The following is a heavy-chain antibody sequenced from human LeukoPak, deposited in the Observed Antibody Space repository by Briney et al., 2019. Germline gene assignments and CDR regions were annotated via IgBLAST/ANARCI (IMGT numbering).Heavy chain of an antibody. CDR3: AIVARCTSCFDVDY. D-gene: IGHD2-2*01. Sequence: SETLSLTCTVSGGSISSYYWSWIRQPPGKGLEWIGYIYYSGTTNYNPSLKSRVIISVDTSKNQFSLTLSSVTAADTAVYYCAIVARCTSCFDVDYWGQGTLVTVSS. J-gene: IGHJ4*02. CDR1: GGSISSYY. V-gene: IGHV4-59*08. CDR2: IYYSGTT.